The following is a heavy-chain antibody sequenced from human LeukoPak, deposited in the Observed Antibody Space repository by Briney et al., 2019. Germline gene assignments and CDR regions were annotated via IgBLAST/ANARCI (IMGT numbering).Heavy chain of an antibody. D-gene: IGHD6-19*01. V-gene: IGHV3-30*03. CDR1: GFTFSSYG. Sequence: GGSLRLSCAASGFTFSSYGMHWVRQAPGKGLEWVAVISYDGSNKYCADSVKGRFTISRDNSKNTLYLQINSLRAEDTAVYYCATAGSSGWTHYYYYYGMDVWGQGTTVTVSS. CDR3: ATAGSSGWTHYYYYYGMDV. CDR2: ISYDGSNK. J-gene: IGHJ6*02.